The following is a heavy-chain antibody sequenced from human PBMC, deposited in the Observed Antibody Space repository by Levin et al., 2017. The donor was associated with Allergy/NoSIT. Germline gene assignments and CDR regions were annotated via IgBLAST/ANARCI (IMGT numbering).Heavy chain of an antibody. Sequence: GESLKISCAASGFTFSSYSMNWVRQAPGKGLEWVSSISSSSSYIYYADSVKGRFTISRDNAKNSLYLQMNSLRAEDTAVYYCARDLTKYDFWSGYTAFDIWGQGTMVTVSS. CDR3: ARDLTKYDFWSGYTAFDI. CDR2: ISSSSSYI. D-gene: IGHD3-3*01. V-gene: IGHV3-21*01. CDR1: GFTFSSYS. J-gene: IGHJ3*02.